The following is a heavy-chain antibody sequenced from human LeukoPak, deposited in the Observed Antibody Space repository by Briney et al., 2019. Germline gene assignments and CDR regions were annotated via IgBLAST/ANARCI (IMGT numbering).Heavy chain of an antibody. CDR2: ISSSGSTI. Sequence: GGSLRLSCTASGFTFGDYEVSWVRQAPGKGLEWVSYISSSGSTIYYADSVKGRFTISRDNAKNSLYLQMNSLRAEDTAVYYCAELGITMIGGVWGKGTTVTISS. J-gene: IGHJ6*04. CDR1: GFTFGDYE. D-gene: IGHD3-10*02. V-gene: IGHV3-48*03. CDR3: AELGITMIGGV.